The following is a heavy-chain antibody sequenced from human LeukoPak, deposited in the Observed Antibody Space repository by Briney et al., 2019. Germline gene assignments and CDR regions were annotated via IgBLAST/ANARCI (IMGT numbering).Heavy chain of an antibody. J-gene: IGHJ4*02. CDR1: GFTFSSYG. CDR2: ISSSSSTI. Sequence: GGSLRLSCAASGFTFSSYGMSWVRQAPGKGLEWVSYISSSSSTIYYADSVKGRFTISRDNAKNSLYLQMNSLRADDTAVYYCAIAKGPVDIVVAATGVFGYWGQGTLVTVSS. D-gene: IGHD6-19*01. CDR3: AIAKGPVDIVVAATGVFGY. V-gene: IGHV3-48*01.